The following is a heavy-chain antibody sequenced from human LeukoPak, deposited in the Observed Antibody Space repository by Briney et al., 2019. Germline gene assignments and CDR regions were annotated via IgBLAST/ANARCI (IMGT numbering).Heavy chain of an antibody. CDR3: ARDQDPGSGWSTDAFDI. CDR1: GYTFTSYY. Sequence: ASVKVSCKASGYTFTSYYMHWVRQASGQGLEWMGIINPSGGSTSYAQKFQGRVTMTRDTSTSTVYMELRSLRSDDTAVYYCARDQDPGSGWSTDAFDIWGQGTMVTVSS. CDR2: INPSGGST. V-gene: IGHV1-46*01. J-gene: IGHJ3*02. D-gene: IGHD6-19*01.